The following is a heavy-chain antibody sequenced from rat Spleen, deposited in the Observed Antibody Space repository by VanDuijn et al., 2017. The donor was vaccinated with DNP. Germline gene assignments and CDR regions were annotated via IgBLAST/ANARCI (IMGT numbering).Heavy chain of an antibody. CDR1: GFTFSTAW. CDR3: AWRGQLPYYFDY. J-gene: IGHJ2*01. V-gene: IGHV6-6*01. Sequence: EVQVLESGGGLVQPGNSLKLFCATSGFTFSTAWMYWYRQFPEKRLEWVARYKATSNNYATEYTESVKGRFTISRDDSKSSIYLQMNNLKEEDTAIYYCAWRGQLPYYFDYWGQGVMVTVSS. D-gene: IGHD1-2*01. CDR2: YKATSNNYAT.